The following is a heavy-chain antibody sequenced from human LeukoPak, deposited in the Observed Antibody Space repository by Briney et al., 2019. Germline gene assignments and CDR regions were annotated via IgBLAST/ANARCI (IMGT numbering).Heavy chain of an antibody. CDR2: SSAYNGNT. D-gene: IGHD5-18*01. Sequence: APVKVSCKASGYTFTSFGISWVRQAPGQGLEWMGWSSAYNGNTNYAQKFQGRVTMTTDTSTSTAYMEVRSLRSDDTAVYYCTRDLGVDTTMIFFDYWGQGSLVTVSS. J-gene: IGHJ4*02. V-gene: IGHV1-18*01. CDR3: TRDLGVDTTMIFFDY. CDR1: GYTFTSFG.